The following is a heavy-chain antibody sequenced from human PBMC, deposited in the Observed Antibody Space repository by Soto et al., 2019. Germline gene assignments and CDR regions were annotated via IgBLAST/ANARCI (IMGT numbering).Heavy chain of an antibody. CDR1: GYTFTSYD. J-gene: IGHJ6*03. Sequence: ASVKVSCKASGYTFTSYDINWVRQATGQGLEWMGWMNPNSGNTGYAQKFQGRVTMTRNTSISTAYMELSSLRSEDTAVYYCARRYYDFWSRYYYMDVWGTGTTVTVSS. V-gene: IGHV1-8*01. CDR3: ARRYYDFWSRYYYMDV. D-gene: IGHD3-3*01. CDR2: MNPNSGNT.